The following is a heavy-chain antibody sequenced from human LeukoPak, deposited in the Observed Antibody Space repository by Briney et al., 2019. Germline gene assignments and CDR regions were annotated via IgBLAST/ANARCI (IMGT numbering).Heavy chain of an antibody. V-gene: IGHV4-39*01. Sequence: PSETLSLTCTVSGGSISSSSYYWGWIRQPPGKGLEWVGSIYYSGSTYYNPSLKSRVTISVDTSKNQFSLKLSSVTAADTAVYYCARAGGATNPDFDYWGQGTLVTVSS. CDR1: GGSISSSSYY. CDR3: ARAGGATNPDFDY. CDR2: IYYSGST. D-gene: IGHD1-26*01. J-gene: IGHJ4*02.